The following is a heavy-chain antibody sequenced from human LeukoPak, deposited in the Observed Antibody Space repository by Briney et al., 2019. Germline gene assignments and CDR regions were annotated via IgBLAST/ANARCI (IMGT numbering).Heavy chain of an antibody. CDR1: GGSISSYY. D-gene: IGHD3-10*01. Sequence: SETLSLTCTVSGGSISSYYWSWIRQPPGKGLEWIGYICYSGSTNYNPSLKSRVTISVDTSKNQFSLKLSSVTAADTAVYYCARDGFGSSFDPWGQGTLVTVSS. J-gene: IGHJ5*02. CDR3: ARDGFGSSFDP. V-gene: IGHV4-59*01. CDR2: ICYSGST.